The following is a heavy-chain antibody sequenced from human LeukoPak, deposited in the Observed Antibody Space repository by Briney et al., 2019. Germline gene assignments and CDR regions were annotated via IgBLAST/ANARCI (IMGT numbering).Heavy chain of an antibody. J-gene: IGHJ4*02. CDR1: GYTFSTYG. V-gene: IGHV1-2*02. CDR2: INPNSGGT. CDR3: ARERRYDSSGYQPFGY. Sequence: ASVKVSCKASGYTFSTYGISWVRQAPGQGLEWMGWINPNSGGTNYAQKFQGRVTMTRDTSISTAYMELSRLRSDDTAVYYCARERRYDSSGYQPFGYWGQGTLVTVSS. D-gene: IGHD3-22*01.